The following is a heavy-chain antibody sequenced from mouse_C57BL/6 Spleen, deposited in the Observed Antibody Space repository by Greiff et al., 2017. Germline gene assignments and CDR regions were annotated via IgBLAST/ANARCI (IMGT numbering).Heavy chain of an antibody. J-gene: IGHJ4*01. CDR1: GYTFTSYW. CDR3: ARPYYYSMDY. CDR2: INPSNGGT. Sequence: QVQLQQPGTELVKPGASVKLSCKASGYTFTSYWMHWVKQRPGQGLEWIGNINPSNGGTNYNEKFKSKATLTVYKSSSPAYMQLISLTSDASAVYYCARPYYYSMDYWGQGTSVTVSS. V-gene: IGHV1-53*01.